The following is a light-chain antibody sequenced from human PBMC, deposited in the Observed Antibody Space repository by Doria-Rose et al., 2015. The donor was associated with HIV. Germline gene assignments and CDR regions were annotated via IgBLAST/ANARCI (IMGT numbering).Light chain of an antibody. CDR3: QQSYSTPLT. V-gene: IGKV1-39*01. CDR1: QSTGSF. Sequence: DIRVTQSPSSLSASVGDRVTITCRASQSTGSFLNWYQQKPGKAPKLLIYAASSSQSGVPSRFSGIGSGTDFTLTISSLQPEDFATYFCQQSYSTPLTFGGGTKVEIK. CDR2: AAS. J-gene: IGKJ4*01.